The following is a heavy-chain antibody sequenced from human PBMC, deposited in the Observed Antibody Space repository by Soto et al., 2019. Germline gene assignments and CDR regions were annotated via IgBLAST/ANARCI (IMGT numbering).Heavy chain of an antibody. CDR2: IDPRDSYV. D-gene: IGHD2-2*01. CDR3: ARLYCTTSTCDSWFDP. J-gene: IGHJ5*02. CDR1: VYTFTTFW. Sequence: GESLKISCTGVVYTFTTFWISWVRQMPGKGLEWMGRIDPRDSYVNYSPSFQGHVTISVDKSISTAYLQWGSLKASDTAMYYCARLYCTTSTCDSWFDPWGQGTLVTVSS. V-gene: IGHV5-10-1*01.